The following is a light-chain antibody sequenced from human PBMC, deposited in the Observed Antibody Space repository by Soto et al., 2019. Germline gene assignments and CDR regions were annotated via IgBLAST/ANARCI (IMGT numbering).Light chain of an antibody. CDR3: SSHTSSTTLV. J-gene: IGLJ2*01. CDR2: EVS. V-gene: IGLV2-14*01. CDR1: SSDVGGHNY. Sequence: QSVLTQPASVSGSPGQSITISCTGTSSDVGGHNYVSWYQQHPGKAPKLMIYEVSNRPSGVSNRFSGSKSGNTASLTISGLQAEDEADYYCSSHTSSTTLVFGGGTKLTVL.